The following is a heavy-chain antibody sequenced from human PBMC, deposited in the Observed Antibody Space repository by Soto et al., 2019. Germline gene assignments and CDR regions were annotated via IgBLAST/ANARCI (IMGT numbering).Heavy chain of an antibody. Sequence: QVQLVQSGAEVKKPGSSVKVSCKASGGTFSSYAISWVRQAPGQGLEWMGGIIPIFGTANYAQKFQGRVTITADESTSTGYMELSSLRSEDTAVYYCARDHYYGSGPGRVWFDPWGQGTLVTVAS. CDR3: ARDHYYGSGPGRVWFDP. CDR1: GGTFSSYA. CDR2: IIPIFGTA. J-gene: IGHJ5*02. D-gene: IGHD3-10*01. V-gene: IGHV1-69*01.